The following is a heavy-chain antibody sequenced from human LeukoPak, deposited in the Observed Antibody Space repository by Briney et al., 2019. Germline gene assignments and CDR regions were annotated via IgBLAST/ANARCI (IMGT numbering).Heavy chain of an antibody. J-gene: IGHJ4*02. CDR2: ISWNSGSI. Sequence: PGGSLRLSCAASGFTFDDYAMHWVRQAPGKGLEWVSGISWNSGSIGYADSVKGRFIISRDNAKTSLYLQMNSLRAEDTALYYCAKDKTMGQGSYELWGQGTLVTVSS. D-gene: IGHD3-10*01. CDR1: GFTFDDYA. CDR3: AKDKTMGQGSYEL. V-gene: IGHV3-9*01.